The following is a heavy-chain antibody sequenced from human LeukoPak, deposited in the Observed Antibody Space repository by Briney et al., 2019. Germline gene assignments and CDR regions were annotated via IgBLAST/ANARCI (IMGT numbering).Heavy chain of an antibody. J-gene: IGHJ4*02. Sequence: GGSLRLSCAASGFTFSSYAMSWVRQAPGKGLEWVSAISGIGGSTYYADSVKGRFTISRDNSKNTLYLQMNSLRAEGTAVYYCAKLAGYSSVLNYFDYWGQGTLVTVSS. V-gene: IGHV3-23*01. CDR1: GFTFSSYA. CDR2: ISGIGGST. CDR3: AKLAGYSSVLNYFDY. D-gene: IGHD6-19*01.